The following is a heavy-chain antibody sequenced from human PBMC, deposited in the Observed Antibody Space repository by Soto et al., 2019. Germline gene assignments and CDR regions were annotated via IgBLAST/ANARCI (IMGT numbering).Heavy chain of an antibody. V-gene: IGHV3-23*01. CDR1: GITFSSHA. CDR2: ISGNGGNT. Sequence: EVQLLESGGGLVQPGGSLRLSCAPSGITFSSHALSWVRQAPGKGLEWVSVISGNGGNTYYADSVKGRFTISRDNSKNTLYLHMNSLRAADTAVYYCATDFRGDGYFFDYWGQGTLVTVSS. CDR3: ATDFRGDGYFFDY. J-gene: IGHJ4*02. D-gene: IGHD4-17*01.